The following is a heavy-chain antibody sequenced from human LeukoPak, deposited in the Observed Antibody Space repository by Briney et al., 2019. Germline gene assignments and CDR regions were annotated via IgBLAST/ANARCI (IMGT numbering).Heavy chain of an antibody. D-gene: IGHD3-22*01. CDR2: IIPIFGTA. J-gene: IGHJ4*02. CDR3: ARDNQYNSDSSDYGGTNFDY. Sequence: SVKVSCKASGGTFSSYAISWVRQAPGQGLEWMGGIIPIFGTANYAQKFQGRVTITADKSTSTAYMELSSVTAADTAMYYCARDNQYNSDSSDYGGTNFDYWGQGTLVTVSS. CDR1: GGTFSSYA. V-gene: IGHV1-69*06.